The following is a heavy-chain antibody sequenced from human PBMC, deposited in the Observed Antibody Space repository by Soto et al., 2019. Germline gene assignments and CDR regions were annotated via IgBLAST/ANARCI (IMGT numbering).Heavy chain of an antibody. Sequence: GESLKISCKGSGYSFTSYWISWVRQMPGKCLEWMWRIDPSDSYTNYSPSFQGHVTISADKSISTAYLQWSSLKASDTAMYYCATLITIFGVEQYTYGMDVWGQGTTVTVSS. J-gene: IGHJ6*02. D-gene: IGHD3-3*01. CDR1: GYSFTSYW. CDR3: ATLITIFGVEQYTYGMDV. V-gene: IGHV5-10-1*01. CDR2: IDPSDSYT.